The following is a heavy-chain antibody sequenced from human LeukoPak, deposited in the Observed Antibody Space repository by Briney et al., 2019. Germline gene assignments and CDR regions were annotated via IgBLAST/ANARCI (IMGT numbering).Heavy chain of an antibody. V-gene: IGHV4-30-2*01. Sequence: PSETLSLTCAVSGGSISSGGYSWSWIRQPPGTGLEWIGYIYHSGSTYYNPSLKSRVTISVDRSKNQFSLKLSSVTAADTAVYYCARASGYLFDYWGQGTLVTVSS. J-gene: IGHJ4*02. CDR2: IYHSGST. CDR1: GGSISSGGYS. CDR3: ARASGYLFDY. D-gene: IGHD5-18*01.